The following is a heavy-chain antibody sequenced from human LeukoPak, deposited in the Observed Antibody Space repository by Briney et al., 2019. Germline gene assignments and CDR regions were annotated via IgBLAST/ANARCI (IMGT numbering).Heavy chain of an antibody. V-gene: IGHV1-24*01. J-gene: IGHJ4*02. CDR3: ATDLSRGTVVTIFDY. CDR1: GYTLTELS. CDR2: FDPEDGET. D-gene: IGHD4-23*01. Sequence: GASVKVSCKVSGYTLTELSMHWVRQAPGKGLEWMGGFDPEDGETIYAQKFRGRVTMTEDTSTDTAYMELSSLRSEDTAVYYCATDLSRGTVVTIFDYWGQGTLVTVSS.